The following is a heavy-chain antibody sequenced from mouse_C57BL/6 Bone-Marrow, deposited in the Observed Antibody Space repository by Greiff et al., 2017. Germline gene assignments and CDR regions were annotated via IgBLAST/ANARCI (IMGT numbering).Heavy chain of an antibody. CDR3: TPYYYGISYGY. Sequence: VQLQQSGAELVRPGASVKLSCTASGFNIKDDYMHWVKQRPEQGLEWIGWIDPENGDTEYASKFQGKATITADTASNTAYLQLSSLTSADTAVYSFTPYYYGISYGYWGQGTTLTVSS. J-gene: IGHJ2*01. CDR1: GFNIKDDY. V-gene: IGHV14-4*01. D-gene: IGHD1-1*01. CDR2: IDPENGDT.